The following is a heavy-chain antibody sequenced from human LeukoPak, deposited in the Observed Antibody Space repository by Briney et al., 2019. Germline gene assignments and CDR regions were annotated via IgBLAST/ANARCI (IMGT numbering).Heavy chain of an antibody. CDR2: ISGSSSDI. V-gene: IGHV3-21*01. CDR1: GFSFSNYA. CDR3: AREILAPGKTHDY. J-gene: IGHJ4*02. Sequence: GGSLRLSCAGSGFSFSNYAMNWVRQAPGKGLEWVSSISGSSSDIYYADSMKGRLTISRDNAKNSVYLQINSLRAEDTAVYFCAREILAPGKTHDYWGQGTLVTVSS.